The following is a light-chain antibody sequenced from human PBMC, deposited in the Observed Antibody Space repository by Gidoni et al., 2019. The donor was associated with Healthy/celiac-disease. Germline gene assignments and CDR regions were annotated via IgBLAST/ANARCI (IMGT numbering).Light chain of an antibody. CDR1: QSLLHSNGYNY. CDR3: MQALQTPLT. CDR2: LGS. Sequence: DTVMTQSPLSLPVTPGEPASISCRSSQSLLHSNGYNYLDWYLRKPGQSPQLLIYLGSNRASGVPDRFSGSGSGTDFTLKISRVEAEDVGVYYCMQALQTPLTFGGGTKVDIK. J-gene: IGKJ4*01. V-gene: IGKV2-28*01.